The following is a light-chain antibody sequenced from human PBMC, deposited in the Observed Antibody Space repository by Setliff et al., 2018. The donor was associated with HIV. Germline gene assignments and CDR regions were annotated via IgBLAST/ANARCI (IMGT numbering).Light chain of an antibody. CDR3: CSYTSSSTDV. Sequence: SALTQPRSVSGSPGQSVTISCTGTSSDVGGYNYVSWYQQHPGKAPKLMIYDVTKRPSGVPDRFSGSKSGNTASLTISGLQAEDEADYYCCSYTSSSTDVFGTGTKVTVL. V-gene: IGLV2-11*01. CDR2: DVT. J-gene: IGLJ1*01. CDR1: SSDVGGYNY.